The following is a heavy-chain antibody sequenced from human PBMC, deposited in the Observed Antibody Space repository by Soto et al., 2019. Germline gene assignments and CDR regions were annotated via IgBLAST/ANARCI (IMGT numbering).Heavy chain of an antibody. J-gene: IGHJ5*01. V-gene: IGHV3-23*01. CDR2: ISRTGDSA. CDR3: AKGPGGSGYYHNWFDS. CDR1: GFSFSDYA. D-gene: IGHD3-22*01. Sequence: EVHLLESGGALVQPGGSLTLSCAASGFSFSDYAMSWVRQAPGKGLEWVSSISRTGDSAYYADSVKGRFAISRDRSKNWLSLEMTSLRVEDTAVYYWAKGPGGSGYYHNWFDSWGQGTLITVSS.